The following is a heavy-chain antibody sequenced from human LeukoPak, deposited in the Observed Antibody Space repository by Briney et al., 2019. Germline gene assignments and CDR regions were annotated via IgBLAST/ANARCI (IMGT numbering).Heavy chain of an antibody. Sequence: PSQTLSLTCAVSGGSISSGGYSWSWIRQPPGKGLEWIGYIYHSGSTYYNPSLKSPGTISVDTSKNQFFLKLISVTAADTAIYYCARLDSYKWDFDVWGQGIPVTVSS. CDR1: GGSISSGGYS. V-gene: IGHV4-30-2*01. D-gene: IGHD1-20*01. CDR2: IYHSGST. CDR3: ARLDSYKWDFDV. J-gene: IGHJ4*01.